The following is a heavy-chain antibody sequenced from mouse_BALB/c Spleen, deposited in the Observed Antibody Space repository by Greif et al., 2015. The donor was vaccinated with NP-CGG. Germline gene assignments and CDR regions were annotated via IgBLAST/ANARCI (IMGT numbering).Heavy chain of an antibody. CDR1: GFTFSSYG. Sequence: VQLQQPGGDLVKPGGSLKLSCAASGFTFSSYGMSWVRQTPDKRLEWVATISSGGSYTYYPDSVKGRFTISRDNAKNTLYLQMSSLKSEDTAMYYCARQKGVDYWGQGTTLTVSS. CDR2: ISSGGSYT. V-gene: IGHV5-6*01. CDR3: ARQKGVDY. J-gene: IGHJ2*01.